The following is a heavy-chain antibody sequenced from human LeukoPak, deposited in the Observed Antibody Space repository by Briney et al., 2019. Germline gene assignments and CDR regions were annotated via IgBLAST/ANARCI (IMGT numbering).Heavy chain of an antibody. J-gene: IGHJ4*02. V-gene: IGHV4-34*01. Sequence: PSETLSLTCAVYGGSFSGYCWSWIRQPPGKGLEWIGEINHSGSTNYNPSLKSRVTISVDTSKNQFSLKLSSVTAADTAVYYCAREIAVDYFDYWGQGTLVTVSS. CDR1: GGSFSGYC. CDR3: AREIAVDYFDY. D-gene: IGHD6-19*01. CDR2: INHSGST.